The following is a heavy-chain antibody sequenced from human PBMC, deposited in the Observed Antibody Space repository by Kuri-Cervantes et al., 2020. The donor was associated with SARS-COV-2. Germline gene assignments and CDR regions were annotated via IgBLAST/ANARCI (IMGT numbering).Heavy chain of an antibody. CDR1: GYTFSNYG. Sequence: ASVKVSCKASGYTFSNYGMNWVRQAPGQGLEWMGWISAYNGNTNYAQKLQGRVTMTTDTSTSTAYMELRSLRSDDTAVYYCARDLSYSSPEYDYGMDVWGQGTTVTVSS. CDR2: ISAYNGNT. V-gene: IGHV1-18*01. D-gene: IGHD6-13*01. J-gene: IGHJ6*02. CDR3: ARDLSYSSPEYDYGMDV.